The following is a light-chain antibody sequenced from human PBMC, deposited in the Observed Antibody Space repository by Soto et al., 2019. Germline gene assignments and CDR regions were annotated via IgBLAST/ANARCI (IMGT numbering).Light chain of an antibody. CDR1: SSDVGSYNH. CDR3: SSYTGSATVV. V-gene: IGLV2-14*03. Sequence: QSALTQPASVSGSPGQSIAISCTGTSSDVGSYNHVSWYQQHPGKVPKLLIYDVSRRPSGVSNHFSGSKSGNTASLAISGLQAEDEADYYCSSYTGSATVVFGGGTKLTVL. J-gene: IGLJ2*01. CDR2: DVS.